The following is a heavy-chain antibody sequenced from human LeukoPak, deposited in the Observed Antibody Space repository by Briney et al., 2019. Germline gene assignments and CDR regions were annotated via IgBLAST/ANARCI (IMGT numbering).Heavy chain of an antibody. CDR3: ASGSSAVGSFDP. CDR1: GGSISSNSYY. CDR2: IYYSGST. Sequence: SETLSLTCTVSGGSISSNSYYWGWIRQPPGMGLEWIGYIYYSGSTNYNPSLKSRVTISVDTSKNQFSLKLSSVTAADTAVYYCASGSSAVGSFDPWGQGTLVTVSS. V-gene: IGHV4-61*05. J-gene: IGHJ5*02. D-gene: IGHD6-13*01.